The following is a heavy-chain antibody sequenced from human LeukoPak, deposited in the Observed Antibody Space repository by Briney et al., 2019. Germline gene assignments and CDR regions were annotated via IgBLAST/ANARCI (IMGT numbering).Heavy chain of an antibody. V-gene: IGHV1-69*05. J-gene: IGHJ6*03. D-gene: IGHD6-13*01. CDR1: GYTFTSYY. Sequence: EASVKVSCKASGYTFTSYYMHWVRQAPGQGLEWMGGIIPIFGTANYAQKFQGRVTITTDESTSTAYMELSSLRSEDTAVYYCARTNGYSSSWRDEYYYYYMDVWGKGTTVTVSS. CDR2: IIPIFGTA. CDR3: ARTNGYSSSWRDEYYYYYMDV.